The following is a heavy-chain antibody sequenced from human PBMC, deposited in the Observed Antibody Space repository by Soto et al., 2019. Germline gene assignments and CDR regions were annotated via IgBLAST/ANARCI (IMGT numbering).Heavy chain of an antibody. J-gene: IGHJ4*02. Sequence: QVHLMESGGGLVKPGGSLRLSCAASGFAFSAYYMSWIRQAPGKGLEWLSYISESGTTINYADSVKGRFTISRDNAKNSLSLQMNSLRVEDTAVYYCTRSDYDTSGYTDYWGQGTLVTVSS. CDR3: TRSDYDTSGYTDY. V-gene: IGHV3-11*01. D-gene: IGHD3-22*01. CDR1: GFAFSAYY. CDR2: ISESGTTI.